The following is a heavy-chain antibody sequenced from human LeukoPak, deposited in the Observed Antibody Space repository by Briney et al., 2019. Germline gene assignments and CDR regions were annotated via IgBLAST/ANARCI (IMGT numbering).Heavy chain of an antibody. J-gene: IGHJ4*02. D-gene: IGHD5-12*01. Sequence: PGGSLRLSCAVSGFTFSRNYMSWVRQDPGKGLEWVSVIYSGDSTYYADSVKGRFTISRDNSKNTLYLQMNSLRAEDTAVYYCASGTHSGYDFDYWGQGILVTVSS. CDR3: ASGTHSGYDFDY. CDR1: GFTFSRNY. CDR2: IYSGDST. V-gene: IGHV3-66*02.